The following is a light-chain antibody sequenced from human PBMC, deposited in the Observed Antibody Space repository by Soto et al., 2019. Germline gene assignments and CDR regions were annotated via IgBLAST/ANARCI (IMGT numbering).Light chain of an antibody. CDR1: HSISVW. V-gene: IGKV1-5*03. CDR2: KAS. J-gene: IGKJ1*01. Sequence: DIQMTQARSTVSGTAGDRVTITGRASHSISVWLAWYQQKAGKAPNLLIYKASRLESGVPSRFSGSGSETEFTLTISGLQPGDSATYYCQQYNSYSPTFGQGTKVDI. CDR3: QQYNSYSPT.